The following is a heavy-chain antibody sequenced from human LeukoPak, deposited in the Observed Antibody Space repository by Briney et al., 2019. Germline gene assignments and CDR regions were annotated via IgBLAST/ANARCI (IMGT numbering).Heavy chain of an antibody. Sequence: GGSLRLSCAPFGLTVSSNYMSWVRQAPGKGLEWVSTIYSDGTPYYADSLKGRFTISRDNSKNTLYLRMNSLRAEDTAIYYCARAIQSHLLKGYFDYWGQGTLVTVSS. CDR3: ARAIQSHLLKGYFDY. V-gene: IGHV3-53*01. CDR1: GLTVSSNY. CDR2: IYSDGTP. J-gene: IGHJ4*02. D-gene: IGHD2-2*01.